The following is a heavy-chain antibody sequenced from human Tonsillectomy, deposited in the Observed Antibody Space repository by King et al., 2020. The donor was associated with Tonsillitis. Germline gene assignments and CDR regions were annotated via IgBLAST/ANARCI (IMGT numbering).Heavy chain of an antibody. CDR1: GYSISSGYY. Sequence: QLQESGPGLVKPSETLSLTCTVSGYSISSGYYWGWIRQPPGKGLEWIGSIYHSGSTYYNPSLKSRVTISVDTSKNQFSLKLISVTAADTAVYYCARDRTTVVTPGAFDIWGQGTMVTVSS. CDR3: ARDRTTVVTPGAFDI. J-gene: IGHJ3*02. D-gene: IGHD4-23*01. CDR2: IYHSGST. V-gene: IGHV4-38-2*02.